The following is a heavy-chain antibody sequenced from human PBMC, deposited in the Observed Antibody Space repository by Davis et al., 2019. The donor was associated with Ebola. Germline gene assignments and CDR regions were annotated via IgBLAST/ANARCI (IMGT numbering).Heavy chain of an antibody. J-gene: IGHJ6*02. V-gene: IGHV3-7*01. CDR1: GFTFSQYA. Sequence: GGSLRLSCAASGFTFSQYAMSWVRQAPGKGLEWVANIKQDGSEKYYVDSVKGRFTISRDNAKNSLYLQMNSLRAEDTAVYYCARDPYYYGMDVWGQGTTVTVSS. CDR2: IKQDGSEK. CDR3: ARDPYYYGMDV.